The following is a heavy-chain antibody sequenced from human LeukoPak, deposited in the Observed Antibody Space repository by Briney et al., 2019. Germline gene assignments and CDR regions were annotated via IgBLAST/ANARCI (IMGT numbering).Heavy chain of an antibody. Sequence: PSETLSLTCTVSGGSISSSSYYWGWIRQPPGKGLEWIGSIYYSGSTYYNPSLKSRVTISVDTSKNQFSLKLSSVTAADTAVYYCASEGYSSGSVDYWGQGTLVTVSS. CDR2: IYYSGST. CDR3: ASEGYSSGSVDY. CDR1: GGSISSSSYY. J-gene: IGHJ4*02. V-gene: IGHV4-39*01. D-gene: IGHD6-19*01.